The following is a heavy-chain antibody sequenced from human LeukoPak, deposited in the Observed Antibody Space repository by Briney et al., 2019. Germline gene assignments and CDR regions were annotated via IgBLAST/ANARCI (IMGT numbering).Heavy chain of an antibody. CDR1: GFTLSSYE. J-gene: IGHJ5*02. CDR3: AREASRGSSSDP. D-gene: IGHD5-24*01. Sequence: GGSLRLSCAASGFTLSSYEMNWVRQAPGKGLEWVSYISSSGTTIFYADSVKGRFTISRDNAKNSLYLQMNSLRAEDTAVYYCAREASRGSSSDPWGQGTLVTVSS. V-gene: IGHV3-48*03. CDR2: ISSSGTTI.